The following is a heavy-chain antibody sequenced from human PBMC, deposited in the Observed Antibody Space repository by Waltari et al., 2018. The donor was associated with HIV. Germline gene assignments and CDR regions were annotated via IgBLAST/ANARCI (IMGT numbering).Heavy chain of an antibody. CDR2: IKQDGSEN. CDR1: GFSYSSYW. CDR3: ARDPGGADAFDF. V-gene: IGHV3-7*01. J-gene: IGHJ3*01. D-gene: IGHD3-16*01. Sequence: EVQLVESGGGLVQPGGSLRLSCAVSGFSYSSYWMSWVRQAPGKGLECVAKIKQDGSENYYVDSVKGRFNISRDNAKNSLSLQMNSLRDEDTAVYYCARDPGGADAFDFWGQGTMVTVSS.